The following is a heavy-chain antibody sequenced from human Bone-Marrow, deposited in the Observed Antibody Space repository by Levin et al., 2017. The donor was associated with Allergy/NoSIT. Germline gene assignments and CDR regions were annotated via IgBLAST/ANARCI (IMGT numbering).Heavy chain of an antibody. V-gene: IGHV3-9*01. J-gene: IGHJ4*02. CDR1: GLSIDDYV. D-gene: IGHD3-3*02. CDR3: SALASRSY. Sequence: PGGSLRLSCSVSGLSIDDYVMHWVRQVPGKGLEWVAGINWNSDQIGYADSVQGRFTISRDNAKNSLFLQMSSLRVDDTAIYYCSALASRSYWGQGTLVSVSS. CDR2: INWNSDQI.